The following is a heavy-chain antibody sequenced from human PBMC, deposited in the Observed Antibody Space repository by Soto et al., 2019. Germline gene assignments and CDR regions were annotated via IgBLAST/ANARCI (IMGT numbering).Heavy chain of an antibody. V-gene: IGHV1-18*01. CDR3: ARGRYGDY. J-gene: IGHJ4*02. Sequence: QVHLVQSGAEVKKPGASVKVSCKPSGYTFTSYGITWVRQAPGKGLEWMGWISAHNGKTDYAQKLQGRVIVTRDTSTRTACMSLRSLISDDTAVYYCARGRYGDYWGQGALVTVSS. D-gene: IGHD1-1*01. CDR2: ISAHNGKT. CDR1: GYTFTSYG.